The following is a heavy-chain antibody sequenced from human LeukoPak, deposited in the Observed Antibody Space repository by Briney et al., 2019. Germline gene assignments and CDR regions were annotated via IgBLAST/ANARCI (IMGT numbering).Heavy chain of an antibody. D-gene: IGHD3-22*01. CDR1: GGSISSYY. V-gene: IGHV4-59*01. CDR2: IYYSGST. CDR3: ARVMHYYDSSGYYYYRHAFDT. J-gene: IGHJ3*02. Sequence: PSETLSLTCTVSGGSISSYYWIWIRQPPGKGLEWIGYIYYSGSTNYNPSLKSRVTISVDTSKNQFSLKLSSVTAADTAVYYCARVMHYYDSSGYYYYRHAFDTWGQGTMVTVSS.